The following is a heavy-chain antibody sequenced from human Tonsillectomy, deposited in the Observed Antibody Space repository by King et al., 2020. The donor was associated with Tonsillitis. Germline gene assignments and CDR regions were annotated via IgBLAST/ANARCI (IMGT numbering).Heavy chain of an antibody. CDR1: GGSISSIHW. D-gene: IGHD2-21*01. V-gene: IGHV4-4*02. CDR2: IYDNGST. J-gene: IGHJ4*02. Sequence: HVQLQESGPGLVKPSGTLSLTCAVSGGSISSIHWWSWVRQPPGKRLGGIGEIYDNGSTNYNPSLKSRVTISVDISKNQFSLKLSSVTVADTAVYYCARETGRSIDWGQGTLVTVSS. CDR3: ARETGRSID.